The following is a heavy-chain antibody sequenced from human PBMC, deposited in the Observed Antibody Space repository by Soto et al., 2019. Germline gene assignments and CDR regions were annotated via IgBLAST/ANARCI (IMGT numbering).Heavy chain of an antibody. D-gene: IGHD4-17*01. V-gene: IGHV4-34*01. CDR3: ARGDYGEYIDY. CDR2: INHIGST. CDR1: GGSFSGYY. J-gene: IGHJ4*02. Sequence: QVQLQQWGAGLLKPSETLSLTCAVYGGSFSGYYWCWIRQPPRKGLVRIGEINHIGSTNYNPYLKSSVNISVETSKNQFSLKGSSVTAANTAVYYCARGDYGEYIDYWGQGTLVTVSS.